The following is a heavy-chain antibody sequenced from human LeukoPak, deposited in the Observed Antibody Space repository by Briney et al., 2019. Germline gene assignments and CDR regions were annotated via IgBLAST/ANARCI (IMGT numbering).Heavy chain of an antibody. CDR2: ISGSGGRT. Sequence: GGSMRLSCAAAGFTFSTYAMSWVRQAPGKGLEWVSSISGSGGRTYYADSVEGRFTISRDNSKSTLYVQMNSLRAEVTGEYYCARVLIVLVPAGKGSFDYGAQGTVVTVSP. CDR3: ARVLIVLVPAGKGSFDY. D-gene: IGHD2-2*01. CDR1: GFTFSTYA. J-gene: IGHJ4*02. V-gene: IGHV3-23*01.